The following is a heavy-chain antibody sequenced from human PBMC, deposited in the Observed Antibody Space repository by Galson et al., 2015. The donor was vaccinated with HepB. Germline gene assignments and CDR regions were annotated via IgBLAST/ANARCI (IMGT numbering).Heavy chain of an antibody. D-gene: IGHD6-19*01. CDR2: MNPNSGNT. V-gene: IGHV1-8*01. Sequence: SVKVSCKASGYTFTSYDINWVRQATGQGLEWMGWMNPNSGNTGYAQKFQGRVTMTRNTSISTAYMELSSLRSEDTAVYYCAREVGVIAVAGEAGDYWGQGTLVTVSS. CDR1: GYTFTSYD. CDR3: AREVGVIAVAGEAGDY. J-gene: IGHJ4*02.